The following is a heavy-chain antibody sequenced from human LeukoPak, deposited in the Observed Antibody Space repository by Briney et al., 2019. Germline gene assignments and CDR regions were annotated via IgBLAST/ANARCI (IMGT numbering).Heavy chain of an antibody. CDR3: ARSPTDSSGYPNPLFDI. CDR1: GGTFSSYA. V-gene: IGHV1-69*04. D-gene: IGHD3-22*01. CDR2: IIPIFGIA. Sequence: SVKVSCKASGGTFSSYAISWVRQAPGQGLEWMGRIIPIFGIANYAQKFQGGVTITADKSTSTAYMELSSLRSEDTAVYYCARSPTDSSGYPNPLFDIWGQGTMVTVSS. J-gene: IGHJ3*02.